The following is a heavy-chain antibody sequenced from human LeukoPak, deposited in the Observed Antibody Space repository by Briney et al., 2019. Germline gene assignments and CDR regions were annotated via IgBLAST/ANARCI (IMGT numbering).Heavy chain of an antibody. CDR1: GRSISRYF. D-gene: IGHD6-13*01. J-gene: IGHJ4*02. Sequence: PSETRSLTCTVSGRSISRYFWSWIRQPPGKTLEWIGYIPSCGSSNYDPSLKSRVTISPDTSKNQFSLKLTSVSAADTAVYYCTRSDTLPRHSSSWHFDYWGQGTLVTVSS. V-gene: IGHV4-59*01. CDR2: IPSCGSS. CDR3: TRSDTLPRHSSSWHFDY.